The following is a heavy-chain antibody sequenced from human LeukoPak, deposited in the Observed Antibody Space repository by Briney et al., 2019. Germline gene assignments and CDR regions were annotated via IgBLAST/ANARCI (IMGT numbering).Heavy chain of an antibody. D-gene: IGHD2-2*01. CDR2: IYYSWST. J-gene: IGHJ4*02. V-gene: IGHV4-59*12. Sequence: SETLSLTCTVSGGSISNYYWSWIRQPPGKGLEWIGYIYYSWSTNYNPSLKSRVTISVDTSKNQFSLKLSSVTAADTAVYYCAREYQLTYYFDYWGQGTLVTVSS. CDR3: AREYQLTYYFDY. CDR1: GGSISNYY.